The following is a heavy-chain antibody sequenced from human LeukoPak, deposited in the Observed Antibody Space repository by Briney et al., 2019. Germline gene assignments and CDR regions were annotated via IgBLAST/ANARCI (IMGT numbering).Heavy chain of an antibody. CDR1: GFTFSSYS. CDR2: ISSSSSYI. J-gene: IGHJ4*02. Sequence: GGSLRLSCAASGFTFSSYSMNWVRQAPGKGLEWVSSISSSSSYIYYADSVKGRFTISRDNAKNSLYLQMNSLRAEDTAVYYCARSPNYYDSSGYPKYYFDYWGQGTLVTVSS. D-gene: IGHD3-22*01. CDR3: ARSPNYYDSSGYPKYYFDY. V-gene: IGHV3-21*01.